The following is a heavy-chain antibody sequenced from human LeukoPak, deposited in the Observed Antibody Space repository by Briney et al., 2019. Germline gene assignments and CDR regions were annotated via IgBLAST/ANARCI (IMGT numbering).Heavy chain of an antibody. J-gene: IGHJ6*03. CDR3: ARESYDSSYYYYYMDV. V-gene: IGHV4-61*02. CDR1: GGSISSGSYY. Sequence: SETLSLTCTVSGGSISSGSYYWSWIRQPAGKGLEWIGRIYTSGSTNYNPSLKSRVTISVDRSKNQFSLKLSSVTAADTAVYFCARESYDSSYYYYYMDVWDKGTTVTVSS. CDR2: IYTSGST. D-gene: IGHD2-21*01.